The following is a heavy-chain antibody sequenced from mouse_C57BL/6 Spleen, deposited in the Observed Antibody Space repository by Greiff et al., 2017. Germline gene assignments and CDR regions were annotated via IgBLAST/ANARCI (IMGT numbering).Heavy chain of an antibody. V-gene: IGHV5-17*01. D-gene: IGHD2-4*01. CDR3: ARTYDYDVGWFAY. J-gene: IGHJ3*01. CDR1: GFTFSDYG. Sequence: EVKLMESGGGLVKPGGSLKLSCAASGFTFSDYGMHWVRQAPEKGLEWVAYISSGGSTIYYADTVKGRFTISRDNAKNTLFLQMTSLRSEDTDMXYCARTYDYDVGWFAYWGQGTLVTVSA. CDR2: ISSGGSTI.